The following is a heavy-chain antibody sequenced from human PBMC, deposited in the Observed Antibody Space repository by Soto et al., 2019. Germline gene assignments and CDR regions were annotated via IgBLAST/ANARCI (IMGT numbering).Heavy chain of an antibody. J-gene: IGHJ4*02. Sequence: QVQLEQSGAEVKKPGASVKVSCKASGNTFSNYYIHWVRQAPGQGLEWMGTINPSGGHTTYAQKFLGRVTMTRDTSTSTLYMELTSLRSEDTAVYFCARGGHVVVVTAAFDYWGQGTLVTVSS. V-gene: IGHV1-46*03. CDR1: GNTFSNYY. CDR3: ARGGHVVVVTAAFDY. CDR2: INPSGGHT. D-gene: IGHD2-21*02.